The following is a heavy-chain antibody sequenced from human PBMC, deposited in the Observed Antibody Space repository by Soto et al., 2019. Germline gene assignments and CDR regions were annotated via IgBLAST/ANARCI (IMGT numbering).Heavy chain of an antibody. Sequence: QVQLVQSGAEVKKPGASVKVSCKASGYTFTTHGISWVRQAPGQGLEWMGWVRGDNGHTNYAQSLQGRVTMKTDPSMNTAYMELRSLRSDDTAVYYCARDLGYCRSGTCYREWFDPWGQGTLVTVSS. CDR2: VRGDNGHT. V-gene: IGHV1-18*01. D-gene: IGHD2-15*01. CDR3: ARDLGYCRSGTCYREWFDP. CDR1: GYTFTTHG. J-gene: IGHJ5*02.